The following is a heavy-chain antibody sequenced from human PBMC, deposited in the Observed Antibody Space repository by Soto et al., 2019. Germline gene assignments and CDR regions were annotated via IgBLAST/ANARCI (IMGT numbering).Heavy chain of an antibody. Sequence: SVKVSCKASGGTFSSYAISWVRQAPGQGLEWMGGIIPIFGTANYAQKFQGRVTITADESTSTAYMELSSLRSEDTAVYYCARGLSSWSGYQYYFDYWGQGTLVTVPQ. CDR2: IIPIFGTA. V-gene: IGHV1-69*13. CDR1: GGTFSSYA. J-gene: IGHJ4*02. D-gene: IGHD3-3*01. CDR3: ARGLSSWSGYQYYFDY.